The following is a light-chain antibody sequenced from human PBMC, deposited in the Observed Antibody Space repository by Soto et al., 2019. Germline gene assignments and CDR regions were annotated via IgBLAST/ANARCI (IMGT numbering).Light chain of an antibody. CDR1: QSVDSY. CDR2: DVS. V-gene: IGKV3-11*01. CDR3: QQRRNWPLT. Sequence: EIVLTQSPATLSLSAGERATLSCRASQSVDSYLTWYQQKPGQAPRLLIYDVSKRATGIPVRFSGSGSGTDFTRTISSLEPEDVAIYYCQQRRNWPLTFGGGTKVEIK. J-gene: IGKJ4*01.